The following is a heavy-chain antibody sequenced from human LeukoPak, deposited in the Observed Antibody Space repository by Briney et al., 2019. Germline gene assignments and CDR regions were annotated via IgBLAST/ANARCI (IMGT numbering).Heavy chain of an antibody. J-gene: IGHJ3*02. D-gene: IGHD3-16*01. CDR3: ARAMITFGGVNTFDI. V-gene: IGHV3-48*03. CDR2: ISSSGSTI. Sequence: GGSLRLSCAASGFTFSSYEMNWVRQAPGKGLEWVSYISSSGSTIYYADSVKGRFTISRNNAKNSLSLQMNSLRAEDTAVYYCARAMITFGGVNTFDIWGQGTMVTVSS. CDR1: GFTFSSYE.